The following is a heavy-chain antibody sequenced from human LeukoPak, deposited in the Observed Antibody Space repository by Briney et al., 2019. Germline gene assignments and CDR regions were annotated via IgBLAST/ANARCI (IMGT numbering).Heavy chain of an antibody. D-gene: IGHD6-19*01. J-gene: IGHJ4*02. CDR1: GFTFSNHA. V-gene: IGHV3-23*01. Sequence: GGSLRLSCAASGFTFSNHAMSWVRQAPGKGPEWVSAISVSGGSTYYADSVKGRFTISRDNAKNSLYLQMNSLRAEDTAVYYCTRQPPVAGTLFDYWGQGTLVTVSS. CDR2: ISVSGGST. CDR3: TRQPPVAGTLFDY.